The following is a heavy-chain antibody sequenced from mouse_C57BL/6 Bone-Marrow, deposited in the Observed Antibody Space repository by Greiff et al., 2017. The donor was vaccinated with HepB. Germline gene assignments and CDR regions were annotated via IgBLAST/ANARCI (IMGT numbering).Heavy chain of an antibody. V-gene: IGHV2-2*01. Sequence: QVQLQQSGPGLVQPSQCLSITCTVSGFSFTSYGVHWVRQSPGKGLEWLGVIWSGGSTDYNAAFISRLSISKDNSKSKVFFIMIRLQADDTAIYYSARNPPANGYYYAMDYWGQGTSVTVSS. CDR1: GFSFTSYG. D-gene: IGHD2-2*01. J-gene: IGHJ4*01. CDR2: IWSGGST. CDR3: ARNPPANGYYYAMDY.